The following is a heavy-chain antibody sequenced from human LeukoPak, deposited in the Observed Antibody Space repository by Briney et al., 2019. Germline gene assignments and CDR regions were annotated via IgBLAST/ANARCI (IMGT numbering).Heavy chain of an antibody. V-gene: IGHV1-18*01. Sequence: GASVTVSFKASGYTFTSYGISWVRQAPGQGREGMGWISAYNGNTNYAQKLQGRVTMTTDTSTSTAYMELRSLRSDDTAVYYCARDVNWNYAYRYYYFDYWGQGTLVTVSS. D-gene: IGHD1-7*01. CDR2: ISAYNGNT. J-gene: IGHJ4*02. CDR3: ARDVNWNYAYRYYYFDY. CDR1: GYTFTSYG.